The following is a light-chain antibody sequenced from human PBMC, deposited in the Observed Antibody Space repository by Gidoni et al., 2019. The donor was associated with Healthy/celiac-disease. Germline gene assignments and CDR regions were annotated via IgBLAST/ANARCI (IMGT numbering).Light chain of an antibody. J-gene: IGLJ3*02. V-gene: IGLV10-54*01. CDR1: SNNVGNQG. CDR3: SAWDSSLSAWV. CDR2: RNN. Sequence: QAGLTQPPSVSKGLRQPATLTCTGNSNNVGNQGAAWLQQHQGHPPKLLSYRNNNRPSGTSERLSASRSGNTASLTITGLQPEDEADYYCSAWDSSLSAWVFGGGTKLTVL.